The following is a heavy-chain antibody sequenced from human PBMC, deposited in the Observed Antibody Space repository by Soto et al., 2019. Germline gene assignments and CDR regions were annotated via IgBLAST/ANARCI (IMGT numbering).Heavy chain of an antibody. CDR3: ARKGYGAYPIDY. J-gene: IGHJ4*02. CDR1: GFSLSTSGVG. V-gene: IGHV2-5*02. D-gene: IGHD4-17*01. Sequence: QITLKESGPSLVKPTQTLTLTCTFSGFSLSTSGVGVGWFRQPPGKALEWLAVIYWDDYKHYSPSLKSRLTTXKXXSKNQVVLTMTNMDPVDTATYYCARKGYGAYPIDYWGQGTLVTVSS. CDR2: IYWDDYK.